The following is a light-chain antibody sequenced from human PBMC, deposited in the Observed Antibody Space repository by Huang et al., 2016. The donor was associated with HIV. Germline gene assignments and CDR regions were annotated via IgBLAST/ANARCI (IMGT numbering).Light chain of an antibody. J-gene: IGKJ1*01. CDR3: QQYNDWPWT. V-gene: IGKV3D-15*01. CDR2: GAN. CDR1: QSVSNE. Sequence: EIVMTQSPGTLSVSPGERATLSCRASQSVSNEVAWFQQKPGQAPRLRIDGANIRTSGTPAGFSGSGPGTEFTLTISSLQSEDFAIYYCQQYNDWPWTFGQGTKVEIK.